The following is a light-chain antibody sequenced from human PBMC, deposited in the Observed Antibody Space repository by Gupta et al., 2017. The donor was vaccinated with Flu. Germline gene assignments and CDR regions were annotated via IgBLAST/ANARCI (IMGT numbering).Light chain of an antibody. CDR2: EAS. CDR3: KQYNNWPPL. CDR1: KSVSRN. J-gene: IGKJ2*01. Sequence: APRAVAPRERTTRYCRVNKSVSRNLDWYQQKPGQTPRLLIYEASTRATGIPDTFSGSGSGTEFTLNISSVEAEDFAVYYCKQYNNWPPLFGQGTKLEI. V-gene: IGKV3-15*01.